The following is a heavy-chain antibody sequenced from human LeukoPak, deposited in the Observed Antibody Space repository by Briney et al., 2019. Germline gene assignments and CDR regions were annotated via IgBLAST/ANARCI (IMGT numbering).Heavy chain of an antibody. Sequence: GESLKISCKGSGYSFTSYWIGWVRQMPGKGLEWMGIIYPGDSDTRYSPSFQGQVTISADQSISTAYLQWSSLKASDTAMYYCARGDWYYYDSSGYYPRWGQGTLVTVSS. CDR3: ARGDWYYYDSSGYYPR. V-gene: IGHV5-51*01. J-gene: IGHJ4*02. D-gene: IGHD3-22*01. CDR1: GYSFTSYW. CDR2: IYPGDSDT.